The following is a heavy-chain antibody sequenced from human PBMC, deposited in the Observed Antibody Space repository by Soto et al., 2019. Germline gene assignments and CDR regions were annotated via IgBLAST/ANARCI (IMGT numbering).Heavy chain of an antibody. CDR2: ISAYNGNT. V-gene: IGHV1-18*01. CDR1: GYTFTSYG. J-gene: IGHJ3*02. CDR3: ARSKSYYDFWSGYSDAFDT. D-gene: IGHD3-3*01. Sequence: ASVKVSCKASGYTFTSYGISWVRQAPGQGLEWMGWISAYNGNTNYAQKLQGRVTMTTDTSTSTAYMELRSLRSDDTAVYYCARSKSYYDFWSGYSDAFDTWGEGTMVTVS.